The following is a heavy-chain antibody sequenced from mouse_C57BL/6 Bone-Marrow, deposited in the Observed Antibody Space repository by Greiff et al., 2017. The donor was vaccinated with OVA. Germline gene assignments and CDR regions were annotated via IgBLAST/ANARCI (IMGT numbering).Heavy chain of an antibody. Sequence: DVKLQESGPELVKPGASVKISCKASGYSFTGYYMNWVKQSPEKSLEWIGEINPSTGGTTYNQKFKAKATLTVDKSSSTAYMQLKSLTSEDSAVYYCARGRTGDYWGQGTTLTVSS. D-gene: IGHD4-1*01. J-gene: IGHJ2*01. V-gene: IGHV1-42*01. CDR3: ARGRTGDY. CDR1: GYSFTGYY. CDR2: INPSTGGT.